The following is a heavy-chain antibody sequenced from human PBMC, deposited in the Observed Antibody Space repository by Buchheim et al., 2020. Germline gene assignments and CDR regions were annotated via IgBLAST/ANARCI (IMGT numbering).Heavy chain of an antibody. D-gene: IGHD6-13*01. CDR1: GFTFSGSA. V-gene: IGHV3-73*01. Sequence: EVQLVESGGGLVQPGGSLKLSCAASGFTFSGSAMHWVRQASGKGLEWVGRIRSKANSYATAYAASVKGRFTISRDDSKNTAYLQMNSLKTEDTAVYYCTRHGYSSSWPSGNWFDPWGQGTL. CDR2: IRSKANSYAT. J-gene: IGHJ5*02. CDR3: TRHGYSSSWPSGNWFDP.